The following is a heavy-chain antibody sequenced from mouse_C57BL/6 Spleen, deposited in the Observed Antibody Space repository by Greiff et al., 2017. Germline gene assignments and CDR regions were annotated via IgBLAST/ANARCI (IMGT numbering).Heavy chain of an antibody. CDR2: IDPANGNT. Sequence: EVQGVESVAELVRPGASVKLSCTASGFNIKNTYMHWVKQRPEQGLEWIGRIDPANGNTKYAPKFQGKATITADTSSNTAYLQLSSLTSEDTAIYYCARSGRANWDAWFAYWGQGTLVTVSA. D-gene: IGHD4-1*01. CDR3: ARSGRANWDAWFAY. J-gene: IGHJ3*01. CDR1: GFNIKNTY. V-gene: IGHV14-3*01.